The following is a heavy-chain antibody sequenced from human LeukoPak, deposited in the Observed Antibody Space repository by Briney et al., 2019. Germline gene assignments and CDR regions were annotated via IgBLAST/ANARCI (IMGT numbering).Heavy chain of an antibody. Sequence: SETLSLTCTVSGGSISSYYWSWIRQPPGKGLEWIGYIYYSGSTNYNPSLKSRVTISVDTSKNQFSLKLSSVTAADTAVYYCARVGYDSSGNIAFDIWGQGTMVTVSS. D-gene: IGHD3-22*01. V-gene: IGHV4-59*01. J-gene: IGHJ3*02. CDR1: GGSISSYY. CDR3: ARVGYDSSGNIAFDI. CDR2: IYYSGST.